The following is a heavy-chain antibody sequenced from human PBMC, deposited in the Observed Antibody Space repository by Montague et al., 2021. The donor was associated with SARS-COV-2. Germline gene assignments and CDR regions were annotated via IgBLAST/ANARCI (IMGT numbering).Heavy chain of an antibody. J-gene: IGHJ6*02. CDR3: ARVPYRLLFVPRYYGMDV. CDR1: GGSISSYY. D-gene: IGHD2-2*01. CDR2: ISYSGST. Sequence: SETLSLTCTASGGSISSYYWSWIRQPPGRGLLWIGYISYSGSTNYNPSLKSRVTISVDTSKNQFSLKLSSATAADTAVYYCARVPYRLLFVPRYYGMDVWGQGTTVTVSS. V-gene: IGHV4-59*12.